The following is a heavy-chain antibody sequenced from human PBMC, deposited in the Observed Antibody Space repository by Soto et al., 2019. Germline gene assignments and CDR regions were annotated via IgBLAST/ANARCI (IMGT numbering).Heavy chain of an antibody. CDR3: ARLVYDTRLNYMYFDF. CDR2: IYYSGSS. Sequence: PSETLSLTCSVSGGSISGDYYWSWIRQSPEKGLEWIGYIYYSGSSYSNPALQSRLSMSLDTSKNQFSLKLTSVTAADTAIYFCARLVYDTRLNYMYFDFWGQGALVTVSS. D-gene: IGHD3-10*01. V-gene: IGHV4-30-4*08. CDR1: GGSISGDYY. J-gene: IGHJ4*02.